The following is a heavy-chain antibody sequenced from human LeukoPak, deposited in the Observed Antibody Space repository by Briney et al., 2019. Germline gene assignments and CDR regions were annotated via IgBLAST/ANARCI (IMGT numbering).Heavy chain of an antibody. J-gene: IGHJ4*02. V-gene: IGHV3-30*18. CDR2: ISYDGSNK. CDR1: GFTFSSHG. D-gene: IGHD6-19*01. CDR3: AKDMGEQWLVGIDY. Sequence: GGSLRLSCAGSGFTFSSHGMHWVRQAPGKGLEWVAVISYDGSNKYYADSVKGRFTISRDNSKNTLYLQMNSLRAEDTAVYYCAKDMGEQWLVGIDYWGQGILVTVSS.